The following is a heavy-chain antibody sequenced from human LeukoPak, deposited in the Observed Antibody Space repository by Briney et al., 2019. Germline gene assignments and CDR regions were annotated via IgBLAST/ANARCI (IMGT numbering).Heavy chain of an antibody. CDR2: IKPDGRDK. D-gene: IGHD1-26*01. CDR1: GLFFSTNW. J-gene: IGHJ4*02. Sequence: GGSLRLSCAASGLFFSTNWMSWARQAPGKGLEWVATIKPDGRDKYYVDSVKGRFTMSRDNGKNSVYLQMNSLRAEDTAVYYCASWEASTNYWGQGTLVTVSS. V-gene: IGHV3-7*01. CDR3: ASWEASTNY.